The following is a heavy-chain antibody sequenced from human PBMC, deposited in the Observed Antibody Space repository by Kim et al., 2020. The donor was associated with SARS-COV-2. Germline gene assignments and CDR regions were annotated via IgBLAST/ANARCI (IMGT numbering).Heavy chain of an antibody. V-gene: IGHV3-7*03. CDR1: GFTFSSYW. Sequence: LSLTCAASGFTFSSYWMSWVRQAPGKGLEWVANIKQDGSEKYYVDSVKGRFTISRDNAKNSLYLQMNSLRAEDTAVYYCARETAVAGTEWFDPWGQGTLVTVSS. D-gene: IGHD6-19*01. CDR3: ARETAVAGTEWFDP. J-gene: IGHJ5*02. CDR2: IKQDGSEK.